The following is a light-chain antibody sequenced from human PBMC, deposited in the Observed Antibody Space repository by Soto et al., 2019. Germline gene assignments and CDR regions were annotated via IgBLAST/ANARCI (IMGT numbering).Light chain of an antibody. CDR3: QQYYSTPYT. Sequence: DIVMTQSPDSLAVSLGERATINCKSSQSVLYSSNNKNYLAWYQQKPGQPPKLLIYWASTRESGVPDRFSGSGSWTDVTLTISSLQAEDVAVYYCQQYYSTPYTFGQGTKLEIK. J-gene: IGKJ2*01. V-gene: IGKV4-1*01. CDR1: QSVLYSSNNKNY. CDR2: WAS.